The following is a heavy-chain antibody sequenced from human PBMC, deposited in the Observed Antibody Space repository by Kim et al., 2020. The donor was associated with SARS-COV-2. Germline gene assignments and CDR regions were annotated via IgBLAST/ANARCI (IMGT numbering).Heavy chain of an antibody. J-gene: IGHJ6*02. V-gene: IGHV3-48*02. Sequence: GGSLRLSCAASGFTFSSYSMNWVRQAPGKGLEWVSYISSSSSTIYYADSVKGRFTISRDNAKNSMYLQMNSLRDEDTAVYYCAIDYGDYVGDYYYYYGMDVWGQGTTVNVSS. D-gene: IGHD4-17*01. CDR3: AIDYGDYVGDYYYYYGMDV. CDR1: GFTFSSYS. CDR2: ISSSSSTI.